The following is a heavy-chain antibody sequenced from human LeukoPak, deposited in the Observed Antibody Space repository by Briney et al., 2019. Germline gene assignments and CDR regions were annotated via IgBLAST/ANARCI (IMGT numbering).Heavy chain of an antibody. V-gene: IGHV3-15*01. CDR2: IKIKAHGTTT. D-gene: IGHD2-2*01. Sequence: GGSLRLSCAASGFTFSDVWMSWVRQAPGKGLEWVGRIKIKAHGTTTDYAAPVKGRFTISRDDSKNTLYLQMNSLKTEDTAVYYCTTDPGSTSCWGQGTLVTVSS. CDR3: TTDPGSTSC. J-gene: IGHJ4*02. CDR1: GFTFSDVW.